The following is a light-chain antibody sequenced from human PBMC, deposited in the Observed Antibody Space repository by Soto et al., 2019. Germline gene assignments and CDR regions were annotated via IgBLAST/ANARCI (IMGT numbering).Light chain of an antibody. CDR2: GAS. CDR3: QQYNNWHLT. Sequence: EIVMTQSPATLYVSPGERATLSCRASQSVSSNLAWYQQKPGQAPRLLIYGASTRATGIPARFSGSGSGTEFTLTISSLQSEDFAVYYCQQYNNWHLTFGGGTMAEIK. J-gene: IGKJ4*01. CDR1: QSVSSN. V-gene: IGKV3-15*01.